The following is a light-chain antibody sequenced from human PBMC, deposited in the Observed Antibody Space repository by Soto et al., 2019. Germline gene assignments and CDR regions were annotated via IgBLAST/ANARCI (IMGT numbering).Light chain of an antibody. CDR2: GAS. CDR3: QQYGSSPRT. CDR1: QSVTNNY. J-gene: IGKJ1*01. V-gene: IGKV3-20*01. Sequence: EIVLTQSPGTLSLSPGYRSTLSCRASQSVTNNYLAWYQQRPGQAPRLLIYGASNRATGIPDRFSGSGSGTDFTLTISRLEPEDFAVYYCQQYGSSPRTFGQGTKVDIK.